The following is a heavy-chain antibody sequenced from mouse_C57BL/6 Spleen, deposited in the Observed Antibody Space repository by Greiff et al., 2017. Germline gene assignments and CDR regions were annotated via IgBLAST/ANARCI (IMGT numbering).Heavy chain of an antibody. V-gene: IGHV1-7*01. CDR2: INPSSGYT. CDR1: GYTFTSYW. J-gene: IGHJ3*01. CDR3: ASRATAQASFAY. Sequence: QVQLKESGAELAKPGASVKLSCKASGYTFTSYWMHWVKQRPGQGLEWIGYINPSSGYTKYNQKFKDKATLTADKSSSTAYMQLSSLTYEDSAVYYCASRATAQASFAYWGQGTLVTVSA. D-gene: IGHD3-2*02.